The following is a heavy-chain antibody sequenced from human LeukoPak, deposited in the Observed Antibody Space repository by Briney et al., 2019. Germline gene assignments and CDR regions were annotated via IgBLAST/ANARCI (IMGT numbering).Heavy chain of an antibody. D-gene: IGHD1-26*01. J-gene: IGHJ6*03. CDR3: ARAGRAPLYYYYMDV. CDR2: ISAYNGNT. Sequence: AASVKVSCKASGYTFTSYGISWVRQAPGQGLEWMGWISAYNGNTNYAQKLQGRVAMTTDTSTSTAYMELRSLRSDDTAVYYCARAGRAPLYYYYMDVWGKGTTVTISS. CDR1: GYTFTSYG. V-gene: IGHV1-18*01.